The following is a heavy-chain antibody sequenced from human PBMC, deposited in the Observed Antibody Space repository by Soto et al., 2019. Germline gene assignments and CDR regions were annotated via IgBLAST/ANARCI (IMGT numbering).Heavy chain of an antibody. Sequence: PGESLKISCKGSGFTFTSYWIAWVRQMPGKGLEWMGIIYPGDSDSSYSPSFQGQVTISADKSIKPAYLPWSSLKASDTAIYYCAKHEGYCSTTTCSNSDYWGQGTLVNVSS. CDR3: AKHEGYCSTTTCSNSDY. CDR1: GFTFTSYW. D-gene: IGHD2-2*01. V-gene: IGHV5-51*01. J-gene: IGHJ4*02. CDR2: IYPGDSDS.